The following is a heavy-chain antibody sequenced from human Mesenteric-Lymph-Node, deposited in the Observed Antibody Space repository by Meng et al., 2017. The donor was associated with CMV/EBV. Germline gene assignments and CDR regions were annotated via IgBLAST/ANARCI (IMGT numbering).Heavy chain of an antibody. V-gene: IGHV1-3*04. CDR3: ARTNNWGFNY. J-gene: IGHJ4*02. D-gene: IGHD3-16*01. CDR2: INIVEDKT. Sequence: QVQLVQSGAEVKKPGASVKVSCKASGYTFSSYAMHWVRQAPGQRLEWMGWINIVEDKTKTSQNFQGRVTLTRDTSAYTAYMELSSLRSDDTAVYYCARTNNWGFNYWGQGTLVTVSS. CDR1: GYTFSSYA.